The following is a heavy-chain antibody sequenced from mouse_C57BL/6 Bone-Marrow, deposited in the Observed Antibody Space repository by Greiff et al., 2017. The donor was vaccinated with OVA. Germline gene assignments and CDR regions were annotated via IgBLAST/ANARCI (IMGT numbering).Heavy chain of an antibody. Sequence: QVQLQQSGAELVKPGASVKMSCKASGYTFTTYSIEWMKQNHGKSLEWIGNFYPYNDDTKYNQKFKGKATLTVDKSSSTGYLELSRLTSDDSAVYYCARPGDYDGDCFAYWGQGTLVTVSA. J-gene: IGHJ3*01. CDR2: FYPYNDDT. V-gene: IGHV1-47*01. D-gene: IGHD2-4*01. CDR1: GYTFTTYS. CDR3: ARPGDYDGDCFAY.